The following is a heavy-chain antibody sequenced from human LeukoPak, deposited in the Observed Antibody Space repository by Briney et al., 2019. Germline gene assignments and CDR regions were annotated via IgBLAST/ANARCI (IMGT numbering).Heavy chain of an antibody. J-gene: IGHJ4*02. CDR1: GFTFGDYS. CDR3: SRRDGITARY. V-gene: IGHV3-49*03. D-gene: IGHD6-6*01. Sequence: GGSLRLSCIASGFTFGDYSMSWFRQAPGKGLEWVCFIRSKAYGATTEYATSVKGRFTISRDDSKSIAYLQMNSLKTEDTAVYYCSRRDGITARYWGQGTLVTVSS. CDR2: IRSKAYGATT.